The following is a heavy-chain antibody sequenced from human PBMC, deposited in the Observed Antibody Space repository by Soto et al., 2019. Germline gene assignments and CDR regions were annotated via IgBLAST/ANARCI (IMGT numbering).Heavy chain of an antibody. J-gene: IGHJ6*01. CDR1: GGSIRSYY. Sequence: QVQLQESGTGLVKPSETLSLTCNVYGGSIRSYYWSWVRQPAGKPLEWIGRIYTSGSTNYNPSLKSRVSMSVDTSKNQFALELTSVNAADTAVYYCTREGASGFGMDVWGLGTTVTVSS. CDR2: IYTSGST. CDR3: TREGASGFGMDV. D-gene: IGHD1-26*01. V-gene: IGHV4-4*07.